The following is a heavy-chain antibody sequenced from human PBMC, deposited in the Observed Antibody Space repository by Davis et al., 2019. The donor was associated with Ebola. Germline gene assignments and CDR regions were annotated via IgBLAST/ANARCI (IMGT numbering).Heavy chain of an antibody. D-gene: IGHD2-2*02. J-gene: IGHJ4*02. CDR3: ARDGSVAAIELDY. V-gene: IGHV1-18*01. CDR1: GGTFSSYT. Sequence: ASVKVSCKASGGTFSSYTISWVRQAPGQGLEWMGWISAYNGNTNYAQRFQDRVTMTTDTSTNTAYMEVRSLRSDDTAVYYCARDGSVAAIELDYWGQGTLVTVSS. CDR2: ISAYNGNT.